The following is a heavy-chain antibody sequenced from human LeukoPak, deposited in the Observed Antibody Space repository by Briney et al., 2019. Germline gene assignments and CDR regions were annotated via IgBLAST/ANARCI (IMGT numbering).Heavy chain of an antibody. J-gene: IGHJ4*02. CDR3: ARDDDSSLDY. CDR2: ISAQYGHT. Sequence: GASVKVSCKASGYTFNSYGITWVRQAPGQGLEWMRWISAQYGHTSYAQKFEGRVTMTTDTSTNTVYLELGSLKSDDTAVYYCARDDDSSLDYWGQGTLVAVSS. V-gene: IGHV1-18*01. CDR1: GYTFNSYG. D-gene: IGHD3-22*01.